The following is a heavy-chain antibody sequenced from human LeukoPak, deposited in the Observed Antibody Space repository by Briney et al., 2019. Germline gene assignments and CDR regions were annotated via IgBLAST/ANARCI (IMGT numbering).Heavy chain of an antibody. V-gene: IGHV4-61*02. D-gene: IGHD5-18*01. J-gene: IGHJ4*02. CDR2: IYSSGST. CDR3: ARGRGYSYGPFDY. Sequence: SETLSLTCTVSGGSISSGSYYWSWIRQPAGKGLEWIGRIYSSGSTNYNPSLKSRVTISVDTSKNQFSLKLSSVTAADTAVYYCARGRGYSYGPFDYWGQGTLVTVSS. CDR1: GGSISSGSYY.